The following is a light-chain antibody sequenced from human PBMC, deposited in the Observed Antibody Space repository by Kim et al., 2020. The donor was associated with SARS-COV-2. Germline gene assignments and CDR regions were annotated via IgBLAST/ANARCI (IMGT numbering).Light chain of an antibody. V-gene: IGKV3-15*01. J-gene: IGKJ1*01. CDR1: QSVSSK. Sequence: EIEMTQSPATLSVSVGERVTISCRASQSVSSKLVWYQQKPGQLPNLLIYGASTRPSGVPARFSGSGSGTEFTLTISSLQSEDFAVYYCQKYNSGPWTFGQGTKVDIK. CDR3: QKYNSGPWT. CDR2: GAS.